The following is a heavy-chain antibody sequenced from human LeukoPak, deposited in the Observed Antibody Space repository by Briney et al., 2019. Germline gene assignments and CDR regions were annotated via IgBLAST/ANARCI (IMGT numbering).Heavy chain of an antibody. CDR1: GYTFTCYY. J-gene: IGHJ5*02. CDR3: ARVGPIAVAGSRNWFDP. Sequence: ASVKVSCKASGYTFTCYYMHWMRQAPGQGLERMGWINPNSGGTTYAQKLQGRVTMTTDTSTSTAYMELRSMRSDDTAVYYCARVGPIAVAGSRNWFDPWGQGTLVTVSS. V-gene: IGHV1-2*02. D-gene: IGHD6-19*01. CDR2: INPNSGGT.